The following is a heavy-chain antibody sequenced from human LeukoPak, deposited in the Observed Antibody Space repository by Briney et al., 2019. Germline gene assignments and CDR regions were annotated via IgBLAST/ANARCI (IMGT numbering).Heavy chain of an antibody. V-gene: IGHV3-48*04. Sequence: GGSLRLSCAASGFTFSSYSMNWVRQAPGKGLEWVSYISSSSSTIYYADSVKGRFTISRDNAKNSLYLQMNSLRAEDTAVYYCARSHCSSTSCYSADAFDIWGQGTMVTVSS. J-gene: IGHJ3*02. CDR3: ARSHCSSTSCYSADAFDI. CDR2: ISSSSSTI. D-gene: IGHD2-2*01. CDR1: GFTFSSYS.